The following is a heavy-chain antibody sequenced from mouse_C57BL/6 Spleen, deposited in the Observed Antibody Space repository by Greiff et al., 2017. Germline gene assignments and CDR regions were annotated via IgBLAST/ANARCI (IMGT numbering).Heavy chain of an antibody. CDR1: GYTFTDYE. D-gene: IGHD4-1*01. CDR2: IDPETGGT. Sequence: QVQLKQSGAELVRPGASVTLSCKASGYTFTDYEMHWVKQTPVHGLEWIGAIDPETGGTAYNQKFKGKAILTADKSSSTAYMELRSLTSEDSAVYYCTRGGTGTPLDYWGQGTTLTVSS. CDR3: TRGGTGTPLDY. J-gene: IGHJ2*01. V-gene: IGHV1-15*01.